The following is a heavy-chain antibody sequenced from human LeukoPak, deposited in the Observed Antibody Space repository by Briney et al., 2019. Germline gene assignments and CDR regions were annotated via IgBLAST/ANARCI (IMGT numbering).Heavy chain of an antibody. V-gene: IGHV1-8*02. CDR3: ARVCSGGSCYPDYYMDV. CDR1: GYTFTGYY. D-gene: IGHD2-15*01. CDR2: INPNSGNT. J-gene: IGHJ6*03. Sequence: GASVKVSCKASGYTFTGYYMHWVRQAPGQGLEWMGWINPNSGNTGYAQKFQGRVTMTRNTSISTAYMELSSLRSEDTAVYYCARVCSGGSCYPDYYMDVWGKGTTVTISS.